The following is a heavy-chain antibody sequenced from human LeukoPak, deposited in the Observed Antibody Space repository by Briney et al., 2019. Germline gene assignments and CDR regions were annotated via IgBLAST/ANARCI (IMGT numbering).Heavy chain of an antibody. CDR1: RFTFSTYS. CDR3: ARMNYVSSGWGAPFDS. V-gene: IGHV3-48*04. CDR2: ISTSGSRI. J-gene: IGHJ4*02. D-gene: IGHD1-7*01. Sequence: GGSLRLSCAASRFTFSTYSMNWVRQTPGRGLEWVSYISTSGSRIDYAASVKGRFTISRDNAKNSLYLQMNSLRAEDTAVYYCARMNYVSSGWGAPFDSWGQGTLVTVSS.